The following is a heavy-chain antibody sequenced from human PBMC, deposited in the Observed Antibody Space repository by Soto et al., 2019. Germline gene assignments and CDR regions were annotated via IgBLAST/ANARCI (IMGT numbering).Heavy chain of an antibody. D-gene: IGHD6-13*01. CDR2: IYYSGST. V-gene: IGHV4-61*01. Sequence: SETLSLTCTVSGGSVSSGSYYWSWIRQPPGKGLEWIAYIYYSGSTNYNPSLKSRVTISVDTSKNQFSLKLSSVTAADTAVYYCARQKYSSSWYYFDYWGQGTLVTVSS. CDR1: GGSVSSGSYY. CDR3: ARQKYSSSWYYFDY. J-gene: IGHJ4*02.